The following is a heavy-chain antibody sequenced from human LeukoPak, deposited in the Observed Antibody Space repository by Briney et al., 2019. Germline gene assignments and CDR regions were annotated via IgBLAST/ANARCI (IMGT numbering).Heavy chain of an antibody. CDR3: ARLDSSSWGMGDY. CDR2: ISSSSSTT. Sequence: GGSLRLSCAASGFTFSSYSMNWVRQAPGKGLEWVSYISSSSSTTYYADSVKGRFTISRDNAKNSLYLQVNSLRAEDTAVYYCARLDSSSWGMGDYWGQGTLVTVSS. V-gene: IGHV3-48*01. J-gene: IGHJ4*02. D-gene: IGHD6-6*01. CDR1: GFTFSSYS.